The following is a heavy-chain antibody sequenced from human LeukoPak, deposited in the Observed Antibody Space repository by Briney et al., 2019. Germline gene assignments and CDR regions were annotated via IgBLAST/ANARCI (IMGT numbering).Heavy chain of an antibody. D-gene: IGHD2-2*01. J-gene: IGHJ3*02. Sequence: PSETLSLTCTVSGYSISSGYYWGWIRQPPGKGLEWIGSIYHSGSTYYNPSLKSRVTISVDTPKNQFSLKLSSVTAADTAVYYCARGDCSSTSCRNDAFDIWGQGTMVTVSS. CDR3: ARGDCSSTSCRNDAFDI. CDR1: GYSISSGYY. CDR2: IYHSGST. V-gene: IGHV4-38-2*02.